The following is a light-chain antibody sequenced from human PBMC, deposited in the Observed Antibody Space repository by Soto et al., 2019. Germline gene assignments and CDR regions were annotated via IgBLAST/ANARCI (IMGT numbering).Light chain of an antibody. CDR2: DAS. Sequence: EIVLTQSPATLSLSPGERATLSCRASQSVSSSLAWYQQKPGQAPRLLIYDASNRATGIPARFSGSGSGTDFTLTISSLEPEDFAVYYCQQRSNWPPEYTFGQGTKVDI. CDR1: QSVSSS. CDR3: QQRSNWPPEYT. V-gene: IGKV3-11*01. J-gene: IGKJ2*01.